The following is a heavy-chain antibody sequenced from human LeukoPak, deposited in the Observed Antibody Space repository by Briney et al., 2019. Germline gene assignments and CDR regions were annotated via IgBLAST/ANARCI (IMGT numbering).Heavy chain of an antibody. Sequence: GASVKVSCKASGYTFTSYDINWVRQATGQGLEWMGWMNPNSGNTGYAQKVQGRVTMTRNTSISTVYMDLSRLRSEDTAVYYCARQKVEWELLPWSAFDIWGQGTMVTVSS. CDR3: ARQKVEWELLPWSAFDI. D-gene: IGHD1-26*01. CDR2: MNPNSGNT. V-gene: IGHV1-8*01. J-gene: IGHJ3*02. CDR1: GYTFTSYD.